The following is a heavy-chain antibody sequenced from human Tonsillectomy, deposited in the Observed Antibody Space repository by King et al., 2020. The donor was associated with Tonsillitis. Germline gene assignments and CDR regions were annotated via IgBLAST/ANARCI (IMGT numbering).Heavy chain of an antibody. J-gene: IGHJ3*02. Sequence: VQLVESGAEVKKPGASVKVSCKASGYTFTSYGISWVRQAPGQGLEWMGWISAYNGNTNYAQKLQGRVTMTTDTSTSTAYMELRSLRSDDPAVYYCARDYAGFLEWLSFAEYSNDAFDIWGQGTMVTVSS. CDR1: GYTFTSYG. V-gene: IGHV1-18*01. CDR2: ISAYNGNT. D-gene: IGHD3-3*01. CDR3: ARDYAGFLEWLSFAEYSNDAFDI.